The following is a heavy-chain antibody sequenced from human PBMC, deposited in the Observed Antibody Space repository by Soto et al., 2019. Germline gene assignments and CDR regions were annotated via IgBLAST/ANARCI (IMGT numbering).Heavy chain of an antibody. D-gene: IGHD3-10*01. J-gene: IGHJ3*01. CDR1: GFTLAGYW. CDR3: VRGGGAFDL. CDR2: IKQDGSDK. Sequence: GGSLRLSCAASGFTLAGYWMSWVRQAPGKGPEWLANIKQDGSDKRYLDSVKGRFTISRDNAKNSLYLRMDSLRAEDTAIYYCVRGGGAFDLWGQGTMDTVSS. V-gene: IGHV3-7*04.